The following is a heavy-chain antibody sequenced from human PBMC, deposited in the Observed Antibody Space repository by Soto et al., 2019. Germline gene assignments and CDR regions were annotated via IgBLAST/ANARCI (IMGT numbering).Heavy chain of an antibody. CDR1: GYTFTNYG. V-gene: IGHV1-18*01. CDR2: TSAYNGNT. CDR3: ARDSTKRAKFDY. J-gene: IGHJ4*02. D-gene: IGHD2-8*01. Sequence: QVQVVQSGGEVKKPGASVKVSCKTSGYTFTNYGISWVRQAPGRGLEWLGWTSAYNGNTNYAQRFQGRVTMTTDTSTSTVYMELRSLRSDDTAVYYCARDSTKRAKFDYWGQGTLVTVSS.